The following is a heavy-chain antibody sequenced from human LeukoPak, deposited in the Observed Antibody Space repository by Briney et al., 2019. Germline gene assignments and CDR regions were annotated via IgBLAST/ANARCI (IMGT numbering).Heavy chain of an antibody. Sequence: AGGSLRLSCAASGFTVKDNFMSWVRQAPGKGLEWVSVLYSGGATYYADSVKGRFTISRDNSKNALYLQVGSLRPEDMAVYYCARGRTTATARFFDLWGRGTLVTVSS. J-gene: IGHJ2*01. D-gene: IGHD1-1*01. V-gene: IGHV3-66*01. CDR3: ARGRTTATARFFDL. CDR1: GFTVKDNF. CDR2: LYSGGAT.